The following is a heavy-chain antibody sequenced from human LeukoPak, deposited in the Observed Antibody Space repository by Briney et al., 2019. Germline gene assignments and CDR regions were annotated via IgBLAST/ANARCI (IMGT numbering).Heavy chain of an antibody. CDR3: ATQRPPYSSSWGFDY. V-gene: IGHV4-61*02. J-gene: IGHJ4*02. Sequence: TSETLSLTCTVSGGSISSGSYYWSWIRQPAGKGLEWIGRIYTSGSTNYNPSLKSRVTISVDTSKNQFSLKLSSVTAADTAVYYCATQRPPYSSSWGFDYWGQGTLVTVSS. CDR1: GGSISSGSYY. CDR2: IYTSGST. D-gene: IGHD6-13*01.